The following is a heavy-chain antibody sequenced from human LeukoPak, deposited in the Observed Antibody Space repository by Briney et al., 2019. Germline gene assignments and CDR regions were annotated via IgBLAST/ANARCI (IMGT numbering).Heavy chain of an antibody. CDR1: GITFSSYA. CDR3: APRSQGVRGGAFDY. V-gene: IGHV3-23*01. J-gene: IGHJ4*02. CDR2: ISGSGGST. Sequence: GGSLRLSCAASGITFSSYAMSWVRQAPGKGLEWVAAISGSGGSTYYADSVKGRFTISRDNSKNTMYLQMNSLRAEDTAVYYCAPRSQGVRGGAFDYWGQGTLVTVSS. D-gene: IGHD3-10*01.